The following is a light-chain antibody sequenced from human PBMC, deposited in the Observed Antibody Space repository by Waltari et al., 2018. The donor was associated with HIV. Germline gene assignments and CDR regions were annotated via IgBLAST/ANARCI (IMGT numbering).Light chain of an antibody. V-gene: IGLV2-23*01. Sequence: QSALTQPASVSGSPGQSIAISCTGTSRDVGNYKLISWYQHHPGKAPIRRIYEGNQRPAGVSNRFSGSKSGDTASLVISGLQAEDEAHYYCSSYAGGHTWVFGGGTKVTVL. J-gene: IGLJ3*02. CDR1: SRDVGNYKL. CDR3: SSYAGGHTWV. CDR2: EGN.